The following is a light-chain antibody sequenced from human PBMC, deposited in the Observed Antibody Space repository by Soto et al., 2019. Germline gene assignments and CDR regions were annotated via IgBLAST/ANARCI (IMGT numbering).Light chain of an antibody. V-gene: IGKV3D-20*02. CDR1: QGIKDY. J-gene: IGKJ4*01. CDR3: QQRSNWPRT. CDR2: DAS. Sequence: EIVMTQSPATLSVSPGERATLSCRASQGIKDYVAWFQQKPGQAPRLLIYDASTRATGIPDRFSGGGSGTEITLTNNRLEPEDFAVYYCQQRSNWPRTFGGGTKVDIK.